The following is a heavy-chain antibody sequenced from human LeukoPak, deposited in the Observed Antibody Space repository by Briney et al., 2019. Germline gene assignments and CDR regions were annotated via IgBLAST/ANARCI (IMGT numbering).Heavy chain of an antibody. Sequence: GRSLRLSCAASGFTFSSYAMHWVRQAPGKGLEWVAVISYDGSNKYYADSVKGRFTISRDNSKNTLYLQMNSLRAEDTAVYYCARVGRYFALNWYFDLWGRGTLVTVSS. CDR1: GFTFSSYA. CDR3: ARVGRYFALNWYFDL. J-gene: IGHJ2*01. V-gene: IGHV3-30-3*01. D-gene: IGHD3-9*01. CDR2: ISYDGSNK.